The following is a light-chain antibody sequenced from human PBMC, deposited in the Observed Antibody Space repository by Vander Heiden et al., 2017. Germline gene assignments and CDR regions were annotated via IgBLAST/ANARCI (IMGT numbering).Light chain of an antibody. CDR2: ALR. V-gene: IGLV2-8*01. Sequence: QSALTQPPSASVSPGQSGTISVSGTRSNVGSYDFFAWNQQRPAEAPRLMFFALRQRPSGVPDRFSGSKSGNTASLTVSGLPVEDEADYYCRSYAGSYIYVFGTGTRVTVL. CDR1: RSNVGSYDF. CDR3: RSYAGSYIYV. J-gene: IGLJ1*01.